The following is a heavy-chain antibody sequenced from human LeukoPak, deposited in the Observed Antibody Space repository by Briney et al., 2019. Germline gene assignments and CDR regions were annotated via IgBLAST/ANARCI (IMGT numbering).Heavy chain of an antibody. CDR3: ARLGGSYINAFDI. V-gene: IGHV4-38-2*01. CDR1: GYSISIGYY. CDR2: IYHSGST. Sequence: PSETLSLTCAVSGYSISIGYYWGWIRQPPGKGLEWIGSIYHSGSTYYNPSLKSRVTISVDTSKNQFSLKLSSVTAADTAVYYCARLGGSYINAFDIWGQGTMVTVSS. J-gene: IGHJ3*02. D-gene: IGHD1-26*01.